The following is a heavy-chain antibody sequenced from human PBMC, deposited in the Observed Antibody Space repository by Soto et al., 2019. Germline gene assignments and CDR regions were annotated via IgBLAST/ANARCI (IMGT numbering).Heavy chain of an antibody. D-gene: IGHD6-19*01. CDR2: TSAYNGNT. Sequence: ASVKVSCKASGYTFTSYGISWVRQAPGQGLEWMGWTSAYNGNTNYAQKLQGRVTMTTDTSTSTAYMELRSLRSDDTAVYYCARPGAVGIAVAGTVNWFDPWGQGTLVTVSS. J-gene: IGHJ5*02. CDR1: GYTFTSYG. CDR3: ARPGAVGIAVAGTVNWFDP. V-gene: IGHV1-18*04.